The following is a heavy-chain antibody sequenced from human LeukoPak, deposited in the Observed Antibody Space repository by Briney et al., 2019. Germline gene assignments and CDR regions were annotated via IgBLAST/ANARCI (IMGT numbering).Heavy chain of an antibody. CDR1: GGSFSGYY. Sequence: SETLSLTCAVYGGSFSGYYWSWIRQPPGKGLEWIGEINHSGSTNYNPSLKSRVTISVDTSKNQFSLKPSSVTAAGTAVYYCARIGRDGYNYPRYYFDYWGQGTLVTVSS. D-gene: IGHD5-24*01. CDR2: INHSGST. J-gene: IGHJ4*02. V-gene: IGHV4-34*01. CDR3: ARIGRDGYNYPRYYFDY.